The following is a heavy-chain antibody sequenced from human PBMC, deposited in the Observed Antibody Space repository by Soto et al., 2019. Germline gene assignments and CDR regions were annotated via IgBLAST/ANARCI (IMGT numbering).Heavy chain of an antibody. V-gene: IGHV1-18*01. D-gene: IGHD2-21*01. CDR2: IIPYNDNT. Sequence: ASVKVSCKASGYIFSDYGINWVRLAPGQGLEWMGWIIPYNDNTEYAENFQGRVTLTTDKSTNPVYMELRSLTPDDTGVYFCARKPYSHYYGMDVWGQGTSVTVSS. J-gene: IGHJ6*02. CDR3: ARKPYSHYYGMDV. CDR1: GYIFSDYG.